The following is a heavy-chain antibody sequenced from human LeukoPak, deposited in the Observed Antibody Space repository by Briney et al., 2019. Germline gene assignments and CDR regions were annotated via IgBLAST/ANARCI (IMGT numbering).Heavy chain of an antibody. J-gene: IGHJ4*02. V-gene: IGHV3-7*01. CDR1: GFIFSTYW. Sequence: GGSLRLSCAASGFIFSTYWMSWVRQAPGKGLEWVANIKQDGGEEHYVDSVKGRFTISRDNAKNSLYLQMNSLRVEDTAVYYCARDPRTVRIWGQGTLVTVSS. CDR3: ARDPRTVRI. CDR2: IKQDGGEE. D-gene: IGHD1-1*01.